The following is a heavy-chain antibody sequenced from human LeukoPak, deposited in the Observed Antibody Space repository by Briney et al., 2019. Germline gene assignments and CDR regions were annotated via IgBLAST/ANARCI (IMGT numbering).Heavy chain of an antibody. CDR1: RFTFSSYT. Sequence: PGGSLRLSCSASRFTFSSYTMNWVHQVPGKGLMWVAHINTNGDSANYADSVKGRFTISRDNAKSTLSLQMNSLRAEDTAIYYCVRDNAYSFDYWGQGTLVTVSS. D-gene: IGHD2-2*01. CDR2: INTNGDSA. V-gene: IGHV3-74*01. CDR3: VRDNAYSFDY. J-gene: IGHJ4*01.